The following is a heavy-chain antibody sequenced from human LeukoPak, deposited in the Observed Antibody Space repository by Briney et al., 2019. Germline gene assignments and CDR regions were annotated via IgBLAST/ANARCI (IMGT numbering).Heavy chain of an antibody. CDR3: ARFRGTGFDY. D-gene: IGHD1-1*01. CDR2: IYSGGST. CDR1: GFTVSSNY. V-gene: IGHV3-53*01. Sequence: GGSLRLSCAASGFTVSSNYMSWVRQAPGKGLEWVSVIYSGGSTYYADSVKGRFTISRDNAKNSVYLQMNSLRAEDTGVYYCARFRGTGFDYWGQGTLVTVSS. J-gene: IGHJ4*02.